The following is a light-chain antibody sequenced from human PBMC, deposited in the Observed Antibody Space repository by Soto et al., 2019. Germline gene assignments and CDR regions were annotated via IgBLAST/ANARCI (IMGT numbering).Light chain of an antibody. CDR1: QGISNY. J-gene: IGKJ4*01. Sequence: DIQMTQSPSSLSASVGDRVTITCRASQGISNYLAWYQQKPGKVPKLLIYAASTLQSGVPSRFSGSGSGTDFTLTISSPQPEDVATYYCQKYNSAPPPFGGGTKVEIK. V-gene: IGKV1-27*01. CDR3: QKYNSAPPP. CDR2: AAS.